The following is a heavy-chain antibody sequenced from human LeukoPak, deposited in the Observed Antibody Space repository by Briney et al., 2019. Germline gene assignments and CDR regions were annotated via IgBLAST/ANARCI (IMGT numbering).Heavy chain of an antibody. D-gene: IGHD3-22*01. CDR2: IIPILGIA. J-gene: IGHJ4*02. Sequence: GASVKVSCKASGGTFSSYAISWVRQAPGQGLEWMGRIIPILGIANYAQKFQGRVTITADKSTSTAYMELRSLRSDDTAVYYCARKYYYDSSGFFDYWGQGTLVTVSS. V-gene: IGHV1-69*04. CDR3: ARKYYYDSSGFFDY. CDR1: GGTFSSYA.